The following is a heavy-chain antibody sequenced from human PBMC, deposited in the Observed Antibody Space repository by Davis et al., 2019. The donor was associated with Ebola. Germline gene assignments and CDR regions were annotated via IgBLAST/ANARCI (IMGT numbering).Heavy chain of an antibody. V-gene: IGHV3-21*04. J-gene: IGHJ6*02. Sequence: GESLKISCAASGFTFSSYSMNWVRQAPGKGLEWVSSISSSSSYIYYADSVKGRFTISRDNAKNSLYLQMNSLRAEDTAVYYCAKSGLSFGVVKYHYGMDVWGQGTLVTVS. CDR1: GFTFSSYS. CDR2: ISSSSSYI. D-gene: IGHD3-3*01. CDR3: AKSGLSFGVVKYHYGMDV.